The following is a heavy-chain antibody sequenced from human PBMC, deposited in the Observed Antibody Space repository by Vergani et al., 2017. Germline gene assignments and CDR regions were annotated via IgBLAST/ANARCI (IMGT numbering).Heavy chain of an antibody. D-gene: IGHD2-21*01. J-gene: IGHJ3*02. CDR1: GFTFSSYG. V-gene: IGHV3-33*01. CDR3: ARRFPRQSFDI. CDR2: IWYDGRSE. Sequence: QVQLVESGGGVVQPGTSLRLSCAASGFTFSSYGMHWVRLAPGKGLEWVAVIWYDGRSEYYADSVKGRFNISRDNSKNTLYLQINSLRPKDTAVYYCARRFPRQSFDIWGQGTMVSVSS.